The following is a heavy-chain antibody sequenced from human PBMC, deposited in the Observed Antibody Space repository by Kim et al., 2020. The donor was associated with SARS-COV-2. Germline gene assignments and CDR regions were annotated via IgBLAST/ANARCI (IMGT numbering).Heavy chain of an antibody. D-gene: IGHD3-22*01. V-gene: IGHV4-34*01. CDR2: INHSGST. J-gene: IGHJ4*02. Sequence: SETLSLTCAVYGGSFSGYYWSWIRQPPGKGLEWIGEINHSGSTNYNPSLKSRVTISVDTSKNQFSLKLSSVTAADTAVYYCARSRSSGSSSWGQGTLVTVSS. CDR3: ARSRSSGSSS. CDR1: GGSFSGYY.